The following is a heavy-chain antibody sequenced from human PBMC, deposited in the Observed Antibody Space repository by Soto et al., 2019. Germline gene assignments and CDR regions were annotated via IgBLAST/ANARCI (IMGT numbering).Heavy chain of an antibody. J-gene: IGHJ4*02. CDR2: SYSDGTT. V-gene: IGHV3-66*01. CDR1: GITLSGNS. CDR3: ARERDGVLDY. D-gene: IGHD3-16*01. Sequence: EVQLVESGGGLVQPGGSLRLSCEASGITLSGNSMNWVRQAPGKGLEGVSVSYSDGTTYYADSVKGRFTISRDNSRNTLFLQTNILRGEDTAVYYCARERDGVLDYWGQGTLVTVSS.